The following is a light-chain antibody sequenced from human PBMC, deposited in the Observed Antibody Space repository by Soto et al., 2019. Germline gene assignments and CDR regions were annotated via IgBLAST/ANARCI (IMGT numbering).Light chain of an antibody. V-gene: IGKV1-5*03. CDR1: QSISIW. CDR3: QQYNSYPLT. Sequence: IHMSHSASALSASILYRVSITFLASQSISIWLAWYQQKPGKAPKLLIYAASSLESGVPSRFSGSGSGTEFTLTISSLQPDDFATYYCQQYNSYPLTFGGGTKVDIK. J-gene: IGKJ4*01. CDR2: AAS.